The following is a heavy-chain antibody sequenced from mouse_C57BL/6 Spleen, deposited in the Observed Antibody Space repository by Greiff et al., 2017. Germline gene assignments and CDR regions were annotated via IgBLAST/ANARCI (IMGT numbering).Heavy chain of an antibody. CDR1: GYTFTDYY. CDR2: INPNNGGT. V-gene: IGHV1-26*01. Sequence: EVQLQQSGPELVKPGASVKISCKASGYTFTDYYMNWVKQSHGKSLEWIGDINPNNGGTSYNQKFKGKATLTVDKSSSTAYMELRSLTSEDSAVYYCASSDEESAMDYWGQGTSVTVSS. CDR3: ASSDEESAMDY. J-gene: IGHJ4*01.